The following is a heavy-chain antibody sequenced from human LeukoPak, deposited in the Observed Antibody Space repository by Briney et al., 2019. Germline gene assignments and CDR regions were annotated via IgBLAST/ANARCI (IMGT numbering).Heavy chain of an antibody. CDR3: ARMYYDILTGRRYYFDY. Sequence: PSETLSLTCTVSGGSISSYCWSWIRQPPGKGLEWIGYIYYSGSTNYNPSLKSRVTISVDTSKNQFSLKLSSVTAADTAVYYCARMYYDILTGRRYYFDYWGQGTLVTVSS. CDR1: GGSISSYC. J-gene: IGHJ4*02. CDR2: IYYSGST. V-gene: IGHV4-59*01. D-gene: IGHD3-9*01.